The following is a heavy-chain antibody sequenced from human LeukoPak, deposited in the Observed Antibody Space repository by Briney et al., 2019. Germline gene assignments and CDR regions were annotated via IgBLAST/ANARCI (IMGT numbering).Heavy chain of an antibody. CDR2: TYYRSKWYN. V-gene: IGHV6-1*01. D-gene: IGHD5-12*01. J-gene: IGHJ5*02. CDR3: ARDSGYDLGWFDP. CDR1: GDSVSTNSAA. Sequence: SQTLLLTCVISGDSVSTNSAAWNWIRQSPSSGLEWLGRTYYRSKWYNDYAASVKSRIIINPDTSKNQFSLQLNSVTPEDTAVYYCARDSGYDLGWFDPWGQGTLVIVSS.